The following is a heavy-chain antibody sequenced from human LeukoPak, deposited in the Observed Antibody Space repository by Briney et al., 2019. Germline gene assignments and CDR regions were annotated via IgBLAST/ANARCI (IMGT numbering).Heavy chain of an antibody. Sequence: PSETLSLTCTVSGGSISSGGYYWSWIRQHPGKGLEWIGEINHSGSTNYNPSLKSRVTISVDTSKNQFSLKLSSVTAADTAVYYCARGRGYYYDSSGLNYWGQGTLVTVSS. CDR2: INHSGST. J-gene: IGHJ4*02. CDR3: ARGRGYYYDSSGLNY. V-gene: IGHV4-39*07. CDR1: GGSISSGGYY. D-gene: IGHD3-22*01.